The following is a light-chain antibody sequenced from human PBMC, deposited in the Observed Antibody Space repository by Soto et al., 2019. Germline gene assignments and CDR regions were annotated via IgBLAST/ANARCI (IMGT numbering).Light chain of an antibody. V-gene: IGLV2-14*01. CDR2: EVS. J-gene: IGLJ1*01. CDR1: SSDVGGYNY. Sequence: QSALTQPASVSGSPGQSITISCTGTSSDVGGYNYVSWYQQHPGKAPKLIIYEVSNRPSGVSNRFSGSKSGNTASLTISGLQAEDEADYYCNSYTSKSTGVVGTGTKATAL. CDR3: NSYTSKSTGV.